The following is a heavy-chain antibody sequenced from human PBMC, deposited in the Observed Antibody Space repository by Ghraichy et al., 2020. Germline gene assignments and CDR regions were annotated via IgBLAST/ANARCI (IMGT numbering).Heavy chain of an antibody. CDR2: IYYSGSI. CDR3: ARLSAGADWDY. J-gene: IGHJ4*02. Sequence: PETLSLTCTVSGGSISSSSYYWGWIRQPPGKGLEWIGSIYYSGSIYYNPSLKSRVTISVDTSKNQFSRKFSSVTAAYTAVYYCARLSAGADWDYWGQGTLVTVSS. CDR1: GGSISSSSYY. D-gene: IGHD3-9*01. V-gene: IGHV4-39*01.